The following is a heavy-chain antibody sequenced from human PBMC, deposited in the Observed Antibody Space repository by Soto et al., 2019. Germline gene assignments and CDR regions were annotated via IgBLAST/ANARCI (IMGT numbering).Heavy chain of an antibody. CDR1: GFTFSSYA. CDR3: ARDPLWGTAMVLWYFDL. D-gene: IGHD5-18*01. CDR2: ISYDGSNK. J-gene: IGHJ2*01. V-gene: IGHV3-30-3*01. Sequence: QVQLVESGGGVVQPGRSLRLSCAASGFTFSSYAMHWVRQAPGKGLEWVAVISYDGSNKYYADSVKGRFTISRDNSKNWLDLQMNSLRAGDTAVYYCARDPLWGTAMVLWYFDLWGRGTLVTVSS.